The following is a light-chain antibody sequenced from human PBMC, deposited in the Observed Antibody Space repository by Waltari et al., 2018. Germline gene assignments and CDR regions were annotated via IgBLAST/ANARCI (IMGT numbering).Light chain of an antibody. Sequence: EIVMTQSPATLSVSPGQLATLPCRASQRVRSKLAWSQQEPGQAPRLLFYGASTRATGIPARLSGSGSGTEFTLTISSLQSEDFAVYYCHQYNNWPRTFGQGTKVEIK. CDR1: QRVRSK. CDR2: GAS. J-gene: IGKJ1*01. CDR3: HQYNNWPRT. V-gene: IGKV3-15*01.